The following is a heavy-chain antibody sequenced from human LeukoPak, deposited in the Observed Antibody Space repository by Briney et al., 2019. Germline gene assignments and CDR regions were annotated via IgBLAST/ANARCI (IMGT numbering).Heavy chain of an antibody. V-gene: IGHV3-74*01. CDR3: ARNLPAADY. CDR2: VNPDGRTT. Sequence: QAGGSLRLSCAASGFSFSNYWMHWVRQAPGEGLVWVSRVNPDGRTTNYADSVKGRFTISRDNAKNSLYLQMNSLRAEDTAVYYCARNLPAADYWGQGTLVTVSS. CDR1: GFSFSNYW. D-gene: IGHD2-2*01. J-gene: IGHJ4*02.